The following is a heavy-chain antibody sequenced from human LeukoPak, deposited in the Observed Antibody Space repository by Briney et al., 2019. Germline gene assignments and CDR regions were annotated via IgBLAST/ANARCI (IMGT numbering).Heavy chain of an antibody. CDR2: ISANNGET. CDR1: GYTFTNYG. D-gene: IGHD1-14*01. J-gene: IGHJ4*02. V-gene: IGHV1-18*04. CDR3: ARVPPSAHQVFSSDY. Sequence: ASVMVSCKASGYTFTNYGISWVRQALGQGLEWMSWISANNGETRYAQNFQGRVTMTTDTSTTTAYMELRSLRSDDTAVYYCARVPPSAHQVFSSDYWGQGTQVTVSS.